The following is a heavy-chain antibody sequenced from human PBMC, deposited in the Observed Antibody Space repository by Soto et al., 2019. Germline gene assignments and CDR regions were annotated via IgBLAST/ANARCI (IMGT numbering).Heavy chain of an antibody. D-gene: IGHD2-2*02. J-gene: IGHJ6*02. CDR1: GYTFTGYY. CDR2: INPNSGGT. CDR3: ATTRWAYCSSTSCYRKNSYYYGMDV. V-gene: IGHV1-2*02. Sequence: ASVKVSCKASGYTFTGYYMHWVRQAPGQGLEWMGWINPNSGGTNYAQKFQGRVTMTRDTSISTAYMELSRLRSDDTAVYYCATTRWAYCSSTSCYRKNSYYYGMDVWGQGTTVTVSS.